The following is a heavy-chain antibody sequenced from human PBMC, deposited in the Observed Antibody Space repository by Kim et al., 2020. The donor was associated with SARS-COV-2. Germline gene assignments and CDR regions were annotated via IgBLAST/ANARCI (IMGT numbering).Heavy chain of an antibody. V-gene: IGHV6-1*01. J-gene: IGHJ6*04. Sequence: SKWYNDYAGSVQRRITINPETSKNQFSLQLKSVTPEDTAVYFCARGEMDVWGKGTTVTVSS. CDR2: SKWYN. CDR3: ARGEMDV.